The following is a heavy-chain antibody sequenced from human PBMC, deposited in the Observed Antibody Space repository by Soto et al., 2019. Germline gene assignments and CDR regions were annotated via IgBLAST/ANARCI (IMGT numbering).Heavy chain of an antibody. CDR1: GGSIGGYY. V-gene: IGHV4-59*01. CDR3: ARSRLPDAFDI. J-gene: IGHJ3*02. Sequence: PSETLSLTYTVSGGSIGGYYWSWIRQPPGKGLEWIGYIYYSGSTNYNPSLKSRVTISVDTSKNQLSLKLSSVTAADTAVYYCARSRLPDAFDIWGQGTMVTVSS. D-gene: IGHD2-15*01. CDR2: IYYSGST.